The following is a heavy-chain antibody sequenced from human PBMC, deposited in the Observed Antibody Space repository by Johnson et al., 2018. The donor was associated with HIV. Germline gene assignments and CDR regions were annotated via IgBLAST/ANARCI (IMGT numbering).Heavy chain of an antibody. CDR2: IDSGGTT. J-gene: IGHJ3*02. CDR3: ARLGFYNWNGGGALDI. CDR1: GISVSVNY. Sequence: VQLVESGGGVVQPGGSLRLSCAVSGISVSVNYMSWVRQAPGKGLEWVSLIDSGGTTNYEDSVKGRFTTSRNDSKNTLYLQMNSLRAEDTAVYYCARLGFYNWNGGGALDIWGQGTMVTVSS. D-gene: IGHD1-20*01. V-gene: IGHV3-66*04.